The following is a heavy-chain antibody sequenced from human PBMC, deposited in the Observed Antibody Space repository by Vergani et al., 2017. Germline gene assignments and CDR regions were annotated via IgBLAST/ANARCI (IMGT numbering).Heavy chain of an antibody. CDR1: GYNFIEYD. V-gene: IGHV1-8*01. J-gene: IGHJ5*02. Sequence: QVQLVQSGAAVKKPGASVKVSCWASGYNFIEYDIDWVRQAAGQGLEWMGWMNPKSGNSGFAQKFQGRVTMTRDTSISTAYMELNSLTSEDTAVYYCARAPGRRCSGGSCYSSVRWCDPWCQGTLVTVFS. CDR3: ARAPGRRCSGGSCYSSVRWCDP. D-gene: IGHD2-15*01. CDR2: MNPKSGNS.